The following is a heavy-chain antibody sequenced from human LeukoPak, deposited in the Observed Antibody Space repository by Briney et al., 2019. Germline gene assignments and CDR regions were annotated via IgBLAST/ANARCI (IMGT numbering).Heavy chain of an antibody. CDR2: IIPIFGTP. CDR1: GGSFSSYA. CDR3: AKQGAVRQDYYMDV. J-gene: IGHJ6*03. D-gene: IGHD3-16*01. Sequence: SVKVSCKASGGSFSSYAITWVRQAPGQGLEWMGRIIPIFGTPTYAQKFQGRVTITADMGSSTAYLELTSLTSDDTARYFCAKQGAVRQDYYMDVWGNGTTVTVSS. V-gene: IGHV1-69*06.